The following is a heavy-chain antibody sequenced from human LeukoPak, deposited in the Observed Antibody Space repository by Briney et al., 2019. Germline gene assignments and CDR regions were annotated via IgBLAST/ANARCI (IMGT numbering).Heavy chain of an antibody. V-gene: IGHV3-21*04. CDR1: GFTFSNYN. Sequence: GGSLRLSCAASGFTFSNYNMNWVRQAPGKGLEWVSSISSSSSYIYYADSVKGRFTISRDNAKNSLYLQMNSLRAEDTALYYCARGGSGSIPEYFQHWGQGTLVTVSS. J-gene: IGHJ1*01. D-gene: IGHD3-22*01. CDR2: ISSSSSYI. CDR3: ARGGSGSIPEYFQH.